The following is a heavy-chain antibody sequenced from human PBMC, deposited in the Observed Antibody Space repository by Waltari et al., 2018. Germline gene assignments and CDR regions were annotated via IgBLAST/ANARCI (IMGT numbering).Heavy chain of an antibody. D-gene: IGHD6-19*01. CDR2: LWYDGNKK. V-gene: IGHV3-33*01. J-gene: IGHJ4*02. Sequence: QVGLRECRGGEVRPGRSLRRCCAASRLNVGYHDMDWVGQAPGKGLEWVAVLWYDGNKKSYADSAKGRFIISRDNYNNSLSLQMNSLRAEDTAVYYCAIDLLNGLYPDYWGQGTLVTVSS. CDR3: AIDLLNGLYPDY. CDR1: RLNVGYHD.